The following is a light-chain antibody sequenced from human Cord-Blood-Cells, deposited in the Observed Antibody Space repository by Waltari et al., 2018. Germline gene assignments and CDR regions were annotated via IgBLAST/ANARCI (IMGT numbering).Light chain of an antibody. CDR3: QQYNNWPFT. CDR1: QSVSSN. V-gene: IGKV3-15*01. J-gene: IGKJ3*01. CDR2: GAS. Sequence: EIVMTQCQATLPVSPGESATLSCRASQSVSSNLDWYQQKPGQAPRLLIYGASTRATGIPARFSGSWSGTEFTLTISSLQSEDFAVYYCQQYNNWPFTFGPGTKVDIK.